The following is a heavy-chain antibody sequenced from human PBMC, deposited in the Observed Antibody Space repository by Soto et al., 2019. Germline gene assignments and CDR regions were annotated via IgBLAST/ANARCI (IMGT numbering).Heavy chain of an antibody. J-gene: IGHJ4*02. V-gene: IGHV1-46*03. CDR3: ARAIIRPYYFDY. D-gene: IGHD3-10*01. CDR1: GYIFTNYY. Sequence: ASVKVSCKASGYIFTNYYMRWVRQAPGQGLEWMGIINPSGGSTSYAQHFQGRVTMTRDTSTSTVYMELSSLRSEDTAVYYCARAIIRPYYFDYWGQGALVTVSS. CDR2: INPSGGST.